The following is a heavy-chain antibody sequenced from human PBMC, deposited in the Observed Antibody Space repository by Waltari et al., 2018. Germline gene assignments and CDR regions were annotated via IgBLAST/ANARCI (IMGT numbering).Heavy chain of an antibody. J-gene: IGHJ5*02. D-gene: IGHD2-2*01. CDR2: IYYSGGT. CDR3: ARSSPAAIFWFDP. Sequence: QVQLQESGPGLVKPSETLSLTCTVPGGSISRSYWSWTRQPPGKGLEWIGYIYYSGGTNYNPSLKSRVTISVDTSKNQFSLKLSSVTAADTAVYYCARSSPAAIFWFDPWGQGTLVTVSS. CDR1: GGSISRSY. V-gene: IGHV4-59*01.